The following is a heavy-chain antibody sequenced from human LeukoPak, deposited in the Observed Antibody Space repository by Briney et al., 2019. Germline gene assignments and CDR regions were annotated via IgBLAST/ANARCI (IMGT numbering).Heavy chain of an antibody. Sequence: GASVKVSCKASGYTFTSYDINWVRQATGQGLEWMGWMNPNSGNTGYAQKFQGRVTMTRNTSISTAYMELSSLRSEDTAVYYCARGIILRGVLLWFGELREPYYFDYWGQGTLVTVPS. CDR1: GYTFTSYD. J-gene: IGHJ4*02. CDR3: ARGIILRGVLLWFGELREPYYFDY. V-gene: IGHV1-8*01. D-gene: IGHD3-10*01. CDR2: MNPNSGNT.